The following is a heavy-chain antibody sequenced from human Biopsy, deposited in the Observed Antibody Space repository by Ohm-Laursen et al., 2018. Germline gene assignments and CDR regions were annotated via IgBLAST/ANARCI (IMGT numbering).Heavy chain of an antibody. V-gene: IGHV4-31*01. J-gene: IGHJ5*02. Sequence: SETLSLTCSVSGGSISSGGSYWGWIRQRPGKGLEWIGYIFYSANTYYNPSLKNLITISGDTSKNQFSLKLNSVTAADAAVYYCARGDYFDSNGYFWFDPWGQGTLVTVSS. D-gene: IGHD3-22*01. CDR1: GGSISSGGSY. CDR2: IFYSANT. CDR3: ARGDYFDSNGYFWFDP.